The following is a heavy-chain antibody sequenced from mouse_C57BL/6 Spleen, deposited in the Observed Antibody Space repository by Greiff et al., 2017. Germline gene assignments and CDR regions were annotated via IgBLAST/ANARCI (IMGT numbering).Heavy chain of an antibody. Sequence: EVQVVESGPELVQPGASVKIPCKASGYTFTDYNMDWVKQSHGKSLEWIGDINPNNGGTIYNQKFKGKATLTVDKSSSTAYMELRSLTSEDTAVYYCARYTVVAMDYWGQGTSVTVSS. J-gene: IGHJ4*01. CDR3: ARYTVVAMDY. CDR2: INPNNGGT. CDR1: GYTFTDYN. V-gene: IGHV1-18*01. D-gene: IGHD1-1*01.